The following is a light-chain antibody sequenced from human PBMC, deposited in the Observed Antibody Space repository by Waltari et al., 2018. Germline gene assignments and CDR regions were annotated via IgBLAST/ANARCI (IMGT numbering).Light chain of an antibody. CDR2: KVS. CDR3: MQGTHWPPWT. Sequence: VVVTQSPLSLAVTLGQSASISCRSSQSLVHSDGDTYLHWFQQRPGQSPRRLIYKVSNRDSGAPDRFSGSGSDTEFTLKISRVEAEDVGVYFCMQGTHWPPWTFGQGTKVEIK. V-gene: IGKV2-30*02. J-gene: IGKJ1*01. CDR1: QSLVHSDGDTY.